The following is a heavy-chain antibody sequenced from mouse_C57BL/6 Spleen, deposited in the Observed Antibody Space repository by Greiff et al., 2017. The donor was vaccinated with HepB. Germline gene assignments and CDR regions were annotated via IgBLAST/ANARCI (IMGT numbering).Heavy chain of an antibody. D-gene: IGHD1-1*01. CDR2: IYPRSGNT. V-gene: IGHV1-81*01. CDR3: ARSYGSSYWYFDV. J-gene: IGHJ1*03. CDR1: GYTFPSYG. Sequence: VQLQQSGAELARPGASVKLSCQASGYTFPSYGISWVKQRTGQGLEWIGEIYPRSGNTYYNEKFKGKATLTADKSSSTAYMELRSLTSEDSAVYFCARSYGSSYWYFDVWGTGTTVTVSS.